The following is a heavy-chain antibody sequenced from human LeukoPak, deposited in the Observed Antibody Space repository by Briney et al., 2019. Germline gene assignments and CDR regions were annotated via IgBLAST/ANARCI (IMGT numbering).Heavy chain of an antibody. J-gene: IGHJ4*02. CDR2: IYYSGST. Sequence: SEALSLTCTVSGGSISSSSYYRGWIRQPPGKGLEWIGSIYYSGSTYYNPSLKSRVTISVDTSKNQFSLKLSSVTAADTAVYYCARQNWAFDYWGQGTLVTVSS. CDR1: GGSISSSSYY. CDR3: ARQNWAFDY. V-gene: IGHV4-39*01. D-gene: IGHD7-27*01.